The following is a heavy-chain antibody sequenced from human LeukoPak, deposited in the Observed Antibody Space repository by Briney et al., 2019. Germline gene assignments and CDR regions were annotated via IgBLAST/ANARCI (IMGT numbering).Heavy chain of an antibody. CDR2: ISYSGST. V-gene: IGHV4-39*07. J-gene: IGHJ4*02. D-gene: IGHD2-15*01. Sequence: PSETLSLTCTVSGGSIRSSTYNWDWIRQPPGKGLEWIGRISYSGSTNYNPSLKSRVTISVDTSKIQFSLKLSSVTAADTAVYYCARTFYRFPLRGDLLRGRYYFDYWGQGTLVTVSS. CDR3: ARTFYRFPLRGDLLRGRYYFDY. CDR1: GGSIRSSTYN.